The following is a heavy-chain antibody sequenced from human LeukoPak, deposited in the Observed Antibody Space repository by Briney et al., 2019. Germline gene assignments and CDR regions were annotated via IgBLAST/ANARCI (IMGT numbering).Heavy chain of an antibody. CDR1: GFIVSSCY. CDR2: IFHGGNT. J-gene: IGHJ4*02. CDR3: ARNKESNSWYPVFDY. Sequence: GSLRLSCAASGFIVSSCYMYWVRQPPGKGLEWIGEIFHGGNTNYNPSLKSRVTISVDKSNNQFSLKLSSVTAADTAVYYCARNKESNSWYPVFDYWGQGTLVTVSS. V-gene: IGHV4-4*02. D-gene: IGHD6-13*01.